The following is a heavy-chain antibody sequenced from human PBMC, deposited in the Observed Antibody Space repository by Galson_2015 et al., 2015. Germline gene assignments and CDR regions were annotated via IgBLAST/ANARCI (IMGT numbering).Heavy chain of an antibody. J-gene: IGHJ6*02. CDR3: ARHGPNYYDSSGYGMDV. CDR2: INSDGSSI. D-gene: IGHD3-22*01. Sequence: SLRLSCAASGFTFSSYWMHWVRQAPGKGLVWVSRINSDGSSISYADSVKGRFTISRDNAKNTLYLQMNSLRAEDTAVYYCARHGPNYYDSSGYGMDVWGQGTTVTVSS. V-gene: IGHV3-74*01. CDR1: GFTFSSYW.